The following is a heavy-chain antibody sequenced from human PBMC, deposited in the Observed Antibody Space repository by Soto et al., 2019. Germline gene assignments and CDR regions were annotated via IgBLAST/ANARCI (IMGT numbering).Heavy chain of an antibody. CDR2: IYSGGST. CDR3: ARDSREPRYYYYGMDV. D-gene: IGHD1-26*01. Sequence: PGGSLRLSCAASGFTVSSNYMSWVRQAPGKGLEWVSVIYSGGSTYYADSVKGRFTISRDNSKNTLYLQMNSLRAEDTAVYYCARDSREPRYYYYGMDVWGQGTTVTVSS. J-gene: IGHJ6*02. CDR1: GFTVSSNY. V-gene: IGHV3-53*01.